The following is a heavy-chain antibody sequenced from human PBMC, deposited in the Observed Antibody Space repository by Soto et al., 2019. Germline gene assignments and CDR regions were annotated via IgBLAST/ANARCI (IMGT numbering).Heavy chain of an antibody. J-gene: IGHJ3*02. CDR3: AKDMGQDGYNLSGLDWHAFDI. Sequence: GGSLRLSCAASGFTFDDYAMHWVRQAPGKGLEWVSGISWNSGSIGYADSVKGRFTISRDNAKNSLYLQMNSLRAEDTALYYCAKDMGQDGYNLSGLDWHAFDIWGQATMVTVSS. D-gene: IGHD5-12*01. V-gene: IGHV3-9*01. CDR1: GFTFDDYA. CDR2: ISWNSGSI.